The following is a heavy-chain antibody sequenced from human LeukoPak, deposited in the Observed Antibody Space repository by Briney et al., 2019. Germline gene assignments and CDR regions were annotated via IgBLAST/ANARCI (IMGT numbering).Heavy chain of an antibody. D-gene: IGHD3-16*02. Sequence: PSETLSLTCTVSGGSISSYYWSWLRQPPGKGLEWIGYIYYSGSTNYNPSLKSRVTISVDTSKNQFSLKLSSVTAADTAVYYCARTYYDYVWGSYRINWFDPWGQGTLVTVSS. V-gene: IGHV4-59*01. CDR3: ARTYYDYVWGSYRINWFDP. CDR2: IYYSGST. J-gene: IGHJ5*02. CDR1: GGSISSYY.